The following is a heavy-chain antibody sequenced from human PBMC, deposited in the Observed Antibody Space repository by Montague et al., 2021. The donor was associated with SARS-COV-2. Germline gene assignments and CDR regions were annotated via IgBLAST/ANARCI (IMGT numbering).Heavy chain of an antibody. CDR2: MYYSGST. CDR1: GGSISSYY. J-gene: IGHJ4*02. V-gene: IGHV4-59*13. Sequence: ETLSLTCTVSGGSISSYYWSWIRQPPGKGLEWIGYMYYSGSTNYNPSLKSRVTLSVDTSKNQFSLKLSSVTAADTAVCYCARYFDYWGQGTLVTVSS. CDR3: ARYFDY.